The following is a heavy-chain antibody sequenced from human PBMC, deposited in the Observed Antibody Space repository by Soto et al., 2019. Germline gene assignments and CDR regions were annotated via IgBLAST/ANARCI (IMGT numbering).Heavy chain of an antibody. Sequence: QVQLVESGGGVVQPGRSLRLSCAASGFTFSSYAMHWVRQAPGKGLEWVAVISYDGSNKYYADSVKGRFTISRDNSKNTRYRQMNSLRAEDTGVYYCARFCISTSCYASFAYWGQGTLVTVSS. V-gene: IGHV3-30-3*01. CDR2: ISYDGSNK. J-gene: IGHJ4*02. CDR3: ARFCISTSCYASFAY. D-gene: IGHD2-2*01. CDR1: GFTFSSYA.